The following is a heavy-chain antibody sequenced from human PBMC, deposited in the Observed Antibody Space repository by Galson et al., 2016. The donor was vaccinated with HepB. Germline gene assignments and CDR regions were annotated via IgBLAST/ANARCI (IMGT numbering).Heavy chain of an antibody. V-gene: IGHV2-5*02. J-gene: IGHJ4*02. CDR2: IFWDDDK. Sequence: PALVKPTQTLTLTCTFSGFSLSTSGAGVGWIRQPPGKALEWLALIFWDDDKRYSPSLRSRLTITKGTSKNQVVLTMTNMDPVDTATYYCAHRRCYSSGCHHFDYWGQGTLVTVSS. CDR3: AHRRCYSSGCHHFDY. D-gene: IGHD6-19*01. CDR1: GFSLSTSGAG.